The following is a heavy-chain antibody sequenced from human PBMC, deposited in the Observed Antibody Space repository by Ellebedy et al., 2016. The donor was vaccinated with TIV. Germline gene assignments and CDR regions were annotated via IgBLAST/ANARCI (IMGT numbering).Heavy chain of an antibody. D-gene: IGHD3-10*01. Sequence: MPSETLSLTCAVHGGSFNGFFWNWIRQPPGKGLEWIGESNHAGSTNYNPSLRSRFIVSVDTSKNQISLKMSSVSAADTAIYYCARGDSYYGSLKMDVWGQGTTVTVSS. J-gene: IGHJ6*02. CDR2: SNHAGST. CDR3: ARGDSYYGSLKMDV. CDR1: GGSFNGFF. V-gene: IGHV4-34*01.